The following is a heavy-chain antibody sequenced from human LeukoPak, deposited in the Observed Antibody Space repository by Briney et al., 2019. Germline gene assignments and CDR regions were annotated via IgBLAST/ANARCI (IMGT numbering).Heavy chain of an antibody. D-gene: IGHD3-22*01. CDR2: ISSNGGST. J-gene: IGHJ4*02. CDR3: ARDYNPYDSSGYYYFAYYFDY. CDR1: GFTFSSYA. Sequence: PGGSLRLSCAASGFTFSSYAMHWVRQAPGKGLEYVSAISSNGGSTYYANSVKGRFTISRDNSKNTLYLQMGSLRAEDMAVYYCARDYNPYDSSGYYYFAYYFDYWGQGTLVTVSS. V-gene: IGHV3-64*01.